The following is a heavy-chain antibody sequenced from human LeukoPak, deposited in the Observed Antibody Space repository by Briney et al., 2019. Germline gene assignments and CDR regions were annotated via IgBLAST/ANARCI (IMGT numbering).Heavy chain of an antibody. Sequence: GGSLRLSCAASGFTFSGYWMSWVRQAPGKGLEWVAPIKEDGSEKYYVDSVKGRFTISRDNAKNSLFLQMNSLRAEDTAVYYCARAARTYDSSGYYYIYFQHWGQGTLVSVSS. D-gene: IGHD3-22*01. V-gene: IGHV3-7*01. J-gene: IGHJ1*01. CDR1: GFTFSGYW. CDR3: ARAARTYDSSGYYYIYFQH. CDR2: IKEDGSEK.